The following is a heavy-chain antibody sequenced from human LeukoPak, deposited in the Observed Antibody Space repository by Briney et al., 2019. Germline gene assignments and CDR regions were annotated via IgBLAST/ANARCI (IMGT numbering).Heavy chain of an antibody. Sequence: GTSVKVSCKASGFTFTSSAVQWVRQARGQRLEWIGWIVVGSGNTDYAQKFQERVTITRDMSTSTVYMELSSLRSEDTAVYYCAAEGRPTVVTFRKGAVDLWGQGTMVTVSS. CDR3: AAEGRPTVVTFRKGAVDL. J-gene: IGHJ3*01. V-gene: IGHV1-58*01. CDR2: IVVGSGNT. CDR1: GFTFTSSA. D-gene: IGHD4-23*01.